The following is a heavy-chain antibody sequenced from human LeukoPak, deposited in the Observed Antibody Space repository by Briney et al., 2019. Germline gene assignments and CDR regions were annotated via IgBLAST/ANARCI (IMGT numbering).Heavy chain of an antibody. V-gene: IGHV4-59*01. D-gene: IGHD3-10*01. CDR1: GGSISSYY. CDR2: IYYSGST. CDR3: ASSYYGSGPAKFGY. Sequence: SETLSLTCTVSGGSISSYYWSWIRQPPGKGLEWIGYIYYSGSTNYNPSLKSRVTISVDTSKNQFSLTLSSVTAADTAVYYCASSYYGSGPAKFGYWGQGTLVTVSS. J-gene: IGHJ4*02.